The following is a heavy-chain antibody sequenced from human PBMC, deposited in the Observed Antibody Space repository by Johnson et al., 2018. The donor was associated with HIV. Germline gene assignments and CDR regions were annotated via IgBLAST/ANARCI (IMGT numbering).Heavy chain of an antibody. CDR1: GFAFSDYY. CDR2: ISSSGSTI. D-gene: IGHD6-13*01. Sequence: QVLLVESGGGLVKPGGSLRLSCAASGFAFSDYYMSWIRQAPGKGPDWVSYISSSGSTIYYADSVKGRFTISRDNAKYSLYLQINSLRAEDTAVYYCAKDQWSSSWTNDAFDIWGQGTMVTVSS. CDR3: AKDQWSSSWTNDAFDI. J-gene: IGHJ3*02. V-gene: IGHV3-11*04.